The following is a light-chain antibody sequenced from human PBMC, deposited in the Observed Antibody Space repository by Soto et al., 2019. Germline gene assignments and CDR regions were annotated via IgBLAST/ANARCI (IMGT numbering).Light chain of an antibody. J-gene: IGKJ3*01. V-gene: IGKV3-11*01. CDR2: DAS. CDR1: QSVSSF. CDR3: QQRSNWPPL. Sequence: EIVLTQSPATLSLSPGDTATLSCRASQSVSSFLAWYQQKPGRAPRLLIYDASNRATGIPARFSGSGSGTDFTLTISSLQPEDFAVYYCQQRSNWPPLFGPETKVHFK.